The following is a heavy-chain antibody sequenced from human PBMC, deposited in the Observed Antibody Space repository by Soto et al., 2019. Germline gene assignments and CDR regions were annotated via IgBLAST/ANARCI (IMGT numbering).Heavy chain of an antibody. V-gene: IGHV4-59*01. CDR3: ARETAMVIRGGWFDP. J-gene: IGHJ5*02. Sequence: PSETLSLTCTVSGGSISSYYWSWIRQPPGKGLEWIGYIYYSGSTNYNPSLKSRVTISVDTSKNQFSLKLSSVTAADTAVYYCARETAMVIRGGWFDPWGQGTLVTVSS. D-gene: IGHD5-18*01. CDR2: IYYSGST. CDR1: GGSISSYY.